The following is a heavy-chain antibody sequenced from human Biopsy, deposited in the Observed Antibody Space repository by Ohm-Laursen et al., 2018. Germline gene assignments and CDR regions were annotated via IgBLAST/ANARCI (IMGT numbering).Heavy chain of an antibody. CDR2: IIPILGTV. Sequence: ASVKVSCKTSGYTFTTSAISWVRQVPGQGLDWMGRIIPILGTVDYGQNFQGRVTIRADTSTTFLELTSLRYDDTAVYYCASGDIGGIGLDVWGLGTTVTVSS. CDR1: GYTFTTSA. D-gene: IGHD3-10*01. CDR3: ASGDIGGIGLDV. J-gene: IGHJ6*02. V-gene: IGHV1-69*04.